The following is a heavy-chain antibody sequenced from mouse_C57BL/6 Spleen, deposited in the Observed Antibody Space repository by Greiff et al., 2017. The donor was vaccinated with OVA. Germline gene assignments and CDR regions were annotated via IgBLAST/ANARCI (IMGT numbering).Heavy chain of an antibody. D-gene: IGHD2-4*01. CDR1: GFTFSSYA. CDR2: ISDGGSYT. J-gene: IGHJ3*01. V-gene: IGHV5-4*01. CDR3: ARERDYDEAWFAY. Sequence: EVKLMESGGGLVKPGGSLKLSCAASGFTFSSYAMSWVRQTPEKRLEWVATISDGGSYTYYPDNVKGRFTISRDNAKNNLYLQMSHLKSEDTAMYYCARERDYDEAWFAYWGQGTLVTVSA.